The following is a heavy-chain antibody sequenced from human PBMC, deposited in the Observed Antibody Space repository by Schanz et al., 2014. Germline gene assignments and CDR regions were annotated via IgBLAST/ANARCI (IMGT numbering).Heavy chain of an antibody. Sequence: EVQLVESGGGLVHPGGSLRLSCAASGFTFSGYSMNWVRQAPGKGLEWVSAISASGGTTYYADSVKGRFTISRDNAENTLLLQMNSLRAEDTAVYYCVRDSFFAFDYWGQGTLVTVSS. CDR3: VRDSFFAFDY. CDR1: GFTFSGYS. V-gene: IGHV3-23*04. CDR2: ISASGGTT. J-gene: IGHJ4*02. D-gene: IGHD3-3*01.